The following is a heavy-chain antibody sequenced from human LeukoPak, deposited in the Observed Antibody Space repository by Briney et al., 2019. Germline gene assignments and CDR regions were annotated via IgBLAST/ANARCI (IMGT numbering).Heavy chain of an antibody. J-gene: IGHJ4*02. CDR1: GGSISSYN. CDR3: ARERGSGWYDY. V-gene: IGHV4-59*01. Sequence: KPSETLSLTCTVAGGSISSYNWSWIRQPPGKGLEWIGYIYYSGSTNYNPSLKSRVTISVDSSKNQFSLKLSSVTAADTAVYYCARERGSGWYDYWGQGTLVTVSS. CDR2: IYYSGST. D-gene: IGHD6-19*01.